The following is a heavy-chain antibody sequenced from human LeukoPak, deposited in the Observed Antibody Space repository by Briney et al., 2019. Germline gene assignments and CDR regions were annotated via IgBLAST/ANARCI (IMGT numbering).Heavy chain of an antibody. CDR3: ARVAYYYYGMDV. Sequence: QPGGSLRLSCAASGFTFTTYEMTWVRQAPGKGLEGVSYITSSGSTIYYADSVKGRFTMSRDNAKNSLYLQMNGLRAEDTAVYYCARVAYYYYGMDVWGQGTTVTVSS. J-gene: IGHJ6*02. D-gene: IGHD2-15*01. CDR2: ITSSGSTI. CDR1: GFTFTTYE. V-gene: IGHV3-48*03.